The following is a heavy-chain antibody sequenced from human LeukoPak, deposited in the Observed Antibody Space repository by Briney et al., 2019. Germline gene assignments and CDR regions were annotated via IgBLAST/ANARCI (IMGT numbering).Heavy chain of an antibody. CDR2: IYHSGST. V-gene: IGHV4-4*02. J-gene: IGHJ4*02. CDR3: ARAAAGIFFGYYFDY. CDR1: GGSISSSNW. Sequence: SVTLSLTCAVSGGSISSSNWWSWVRQPPGKGLEWIGEIYHSGSTNYDPSLKSRVTISVDKSKNQFSLKLSSVAAADTAVYYCARAAAGIFFGYYFDYWGQGTLVTVSS. D-gene: IGHD6-13*01.